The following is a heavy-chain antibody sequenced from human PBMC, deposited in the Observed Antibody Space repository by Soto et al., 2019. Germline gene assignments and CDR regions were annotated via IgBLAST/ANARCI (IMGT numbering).Heavy chain of an antibody. V-gene: IGHV3-9*01. CDR3: VKDESINWYSGHFRH. Sequence: EVQLVESGGGLVQPGRSLRLSCAASRFTFDDYGMHWVRQVPGKGLEWVSGISWNSGTIGYADAVKGRFTISRDNAKNSLYLQMDSLRAEDTALYYCVKDESINWYSGHFRHWGQGTLVTVSS. CDR1: RFTFDDYG. J-gene: IGHJ1*01. CDR2: ISWNSGTI. D-gene: IGHD6-13*01.